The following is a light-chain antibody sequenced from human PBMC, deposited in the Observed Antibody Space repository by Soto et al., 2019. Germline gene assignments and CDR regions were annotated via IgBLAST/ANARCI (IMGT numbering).Light chain of an antibody. J-gene: IGKJ5*01. Sequence: EIGRAQSRACVYVSVGDGLTITCRASQSISSYLNWYQQKPGKAPKLLIYAASSLQSGVPSRFSGSGSGTDFTLTSSSLESEEFATYDCQQSYSTWIALGRGTRLEIK. V-gene: IGKV1-39*01. CDR1: QSISSY. CDR3: QQSYSTWIA. CDR2: AAS.